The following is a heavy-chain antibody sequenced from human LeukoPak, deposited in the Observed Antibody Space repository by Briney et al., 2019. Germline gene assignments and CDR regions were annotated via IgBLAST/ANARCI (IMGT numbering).Heavy chain of an antibody. D-gene: IGHD2-2*01. CDR2: ISWTSGSI. CDR3: AKDINYAPIYYFDY. J-gene: IGHJ4*02. CDR1: GFTFSSYW. Sequence: GGSLRLSCAASGFTFSSYWMHWVRQAPGKRLEWVSGISWTSGSIGYADSVKGRFTISRDNAKNSLYLQMNSLRAEDMALYYCAKDINYAPIYYFDYWGQGTLVTVSS. V-gene: IGHV3-9*03.